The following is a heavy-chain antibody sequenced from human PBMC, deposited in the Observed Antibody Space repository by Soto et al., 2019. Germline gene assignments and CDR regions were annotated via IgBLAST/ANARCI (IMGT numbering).Heavy chain of an antibody. D-gene: IGHD2-15*01. J-gene: IGHJ6*02. Sequence: QVQLVQSGAEVKKPGASVKVSCKASGYTFTSYGISWVRQAPGQGLEWMGWISAYNGNTNYAQKLQGRVTMTTDTSTSTAYMELRSLRSDDTAVYYCARDCSGGSCYAVDYYYYGMDVWGQGTTVTVSS. V-gene: IGHV1-18*01. CDR1: GYTFTSYG. CDR3: ARDCSGGSCYAVDYYYYGMDV. CDR2: ISAYNGNT.